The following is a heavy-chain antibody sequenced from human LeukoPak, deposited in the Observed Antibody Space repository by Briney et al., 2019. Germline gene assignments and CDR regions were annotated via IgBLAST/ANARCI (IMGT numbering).Heavy chain of an antibody. J-gene: IGHJ4*02. CDR2: INWNGGST. V-gene: IGHV3-20*04. CDR1: GFTFDDYG. CDR3: ARVSESGNSDY. Sequence: GGSLRLSCAASGFTFDDYGMSWVRQAPGKGLEWVSGINWNGGSTGYADSVKGRFTISRDTSNNMSYLQMNSLRAEDTAVYYCARVSESGNSDYWGQGTLVTVSS. D-gene: IGHD4-23*01.